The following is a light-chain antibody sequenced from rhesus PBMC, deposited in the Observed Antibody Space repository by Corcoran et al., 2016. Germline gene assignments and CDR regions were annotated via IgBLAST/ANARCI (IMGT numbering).Light chain of an antibody. CDR2: AAS. J-gene: IGKJ3*01. CDR1: QGIRNA. V-gene: IGKV1-33*02. Sequence: DIQMSQSPSSLSASVGDKVTITCRASQGIRNALAWYPQKPGKALKLLIYAASSLESGVPSRFSGSRSGTDFTLTISSLQPEDFATYYCQQGYSTPFTFGPGTKLDIK. CDR3: QQGYSTPFT.